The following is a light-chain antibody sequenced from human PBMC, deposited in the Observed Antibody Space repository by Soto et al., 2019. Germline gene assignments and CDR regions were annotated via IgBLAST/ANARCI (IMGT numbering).Light chain of an antibody. CDR3: QQRSNWPPIT. J-gene: IGKJ5*01. V-gene: IGKV3D-20*02. Sequence: EIVLTHSPGTLSLSPCERATLSCSASQSVSSSYLAWYQQKPGQAPRLLIYGASSRATGIPDRFSGSGSGTDFTLTISSLEPEDAAVYYCQQRSNWPPITFGQGTRLEIK. CDR1: QSVSSSY. CDR2: GAS.